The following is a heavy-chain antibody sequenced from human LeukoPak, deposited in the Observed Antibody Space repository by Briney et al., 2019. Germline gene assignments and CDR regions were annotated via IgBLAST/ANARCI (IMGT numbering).Heavy chain of an antibody. Sequence: ASVTVSCKASGYTFTSYAMHWVRQAPGQGLEWMGWINAGNGNTKYSQKFQGRVTITRDTSASTAYMELSSLRSEDTAVYYCARDYGDSRFDYWGQGTLVTVSS. CDR1: GYTFTSYA. D-gene: IGHD4-17*01. J-gene: IGHJ4*02. CDR2: INAGNGNT. CDR3: ARDYGDSRFDY. V-gene: IGHV1-3*01.